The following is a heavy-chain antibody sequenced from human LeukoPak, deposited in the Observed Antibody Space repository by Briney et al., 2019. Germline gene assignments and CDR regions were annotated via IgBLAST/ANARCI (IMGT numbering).Heavy chain of an antibody. CDR2: IIPVFGTA. V-gene: IGHV1-69*05. CDR1: GGTFSTYV. CDR3: ARQRGYSYGEDY. J-gene: IGHJ4*02. D-gene: IGHD5-18*01. Sequence: GASVKVSCKASGGTFSTYVISWVRQAPGQGLEWMGGIIPVFGTANYAEKFQGRVTMTRDTSTSTVYMELSSLRSEDTAVYYCARQRGYSYGEDYWGQGTLVTVSS.